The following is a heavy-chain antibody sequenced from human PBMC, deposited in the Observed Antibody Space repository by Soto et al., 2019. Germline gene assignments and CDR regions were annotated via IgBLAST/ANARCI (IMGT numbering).Heavy chain of an antibody. J-gene: IGHJ5*02. CDR2: INHSGSI. V-gene: IGHV4-34*01. Sequence: QVQLQQWGAGLLKPSETLSLTCAVYGGSFSGYYWSWIRQPPGKGLEWIGEINHSGSITYNPSLKSRVTISVDTSKNQFTLKLSSVTAADTAVYYCARGIRFLEWLSPFDPGGPGTLVTVSS. CDR1: GGSFSGYY. CDR3: ARGIRFLEWLSPFDP. D-gene: IGHD3-3*01.